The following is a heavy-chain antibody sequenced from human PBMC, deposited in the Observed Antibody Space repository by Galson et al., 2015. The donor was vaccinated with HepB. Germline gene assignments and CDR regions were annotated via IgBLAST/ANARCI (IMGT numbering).Heavy chain of an antibody. J-gene: IGHJ4*02. CDR1: GYTFTNYG. CDR3: TRESMPGPWGDY. V-gene: IGHV1-18*01. D-gene: IGHD7-27*01. Sequence: QSGAEVKKPGASVKVSCKASGYTFTNYGICWVRQAPGQGPEWMGWIDVYNGNTKYAQNFQDRATMTTDTSTATAYMELRSLRSDDTAVYYCTRESMPGPWGDYWGQGTLVTVSS. CDR2: IDVYNGNT.